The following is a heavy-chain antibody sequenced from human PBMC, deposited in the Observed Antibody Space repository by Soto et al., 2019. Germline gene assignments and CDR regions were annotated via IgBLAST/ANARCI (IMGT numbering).Heavy chain of an antibody. V-gene: IGHV4-59*01. J-gene: IGHJ6*02. CDR3: ARGSTFKTYYDSSGYYPNYYYYGMDV. CDR1: GGSISISY. CDR2: IYYSGST. Sequence: SETLSLTCTVSGGSISISYWSCIRQPPGKGLEWIGYIYYSGSTNYNPSLKSRVTISVDTSKNQFSLKLSSVTAADTAVYYCARGSTFKTYYDSSGYYPNYYYYGMDVWGQGTTVT. D-gene: IGHD3-22*01.